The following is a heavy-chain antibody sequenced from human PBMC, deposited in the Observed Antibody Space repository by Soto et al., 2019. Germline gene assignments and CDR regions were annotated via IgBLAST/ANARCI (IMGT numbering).Heavy chain of an antibody. D-gene: IGHD2-8*01. V-gene: IGHV4-39*02. Sequence: QLHLQESGPGLVKPSETLSLICIVSGGSINGSSYHWGWIRQPPGRGLEWMGNIFYNGNTYYNPSLKSRLTISVDTSKNHFSLKLSSVTAADTAVYYCAGLFNGISDAFEIWGQGTMVTVSS. CDR2: IFYNGNT. J-gene: IGHJ3*02. CDR3: AGLFNGISDAFEI. CDR1: GGSINGSSYH.